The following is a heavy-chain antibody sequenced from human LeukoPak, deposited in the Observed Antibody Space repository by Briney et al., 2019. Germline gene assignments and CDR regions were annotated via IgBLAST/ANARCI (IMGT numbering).Heavy chain of an antibody. V-gene: IGHV1-46*01. CDR3: ARGESVVPAAIYYYMDV. D-gene: IGHD2-2*01. CDR1: GYTFTSYY. Sequence: GASVKVSCKASGYTFTSYYMHWVRQAPGQGLEWMGIINPSGGSTSYAQKFQGRVTMTRDTSTSTVYMELSSLRSEDTAVYYCARGESVVPAAIYYYMDVWGKGTTVTVSS. CDR2: INPSGGST. J-gene: IGHJ6*03.